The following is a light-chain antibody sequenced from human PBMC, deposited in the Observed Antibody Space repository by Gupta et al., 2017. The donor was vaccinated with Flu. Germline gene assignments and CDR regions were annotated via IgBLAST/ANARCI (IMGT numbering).Light chain of an antibody. CDR1: QSVGSS. J-gene: IGKJ1*01. CDR2: KAS. Sequence: DIQMTQSPSTLSASVGDRVTITCRASQSVGSSLAWYQQKPGKAPKLLIYKASTLQTGVPSTFSGSGSGTEFTLTIASLRPDDFASYYCQQYNTYPWTFGQGTTVEI. CDR3: QQYNTYPWT. V-gene: IGKV1-5*03.